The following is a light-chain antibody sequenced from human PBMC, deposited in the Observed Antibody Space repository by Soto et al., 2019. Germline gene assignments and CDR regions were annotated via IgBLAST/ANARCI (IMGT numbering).Light chain of an antibody. CDR2: GAS. V-gene: IGKV3-15*01. CDR1: QGVSSN. J-gene: IGKJ2*01. Sequence: EIVMTQSPSTLSASPGEGATLSCRASQGVSSNLAWYQQKPGQAPRLLIYGASTRATGFPARFSGSGSGTESTLTISSLQSEDFAFYYCQQYNKWTGTFGQGTKLEIK. CDR3: QQYNKWTGT.